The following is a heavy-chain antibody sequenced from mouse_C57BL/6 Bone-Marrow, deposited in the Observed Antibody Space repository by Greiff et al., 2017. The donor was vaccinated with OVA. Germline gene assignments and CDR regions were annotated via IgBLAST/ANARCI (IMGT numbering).Heavy chain of an antibody. J-gene: IGHJ2*01. CDR3: ARPLYGSLDY. V-gene: IGHV5-9*01. Sequence: EVKLVESGGGLVKPGGSLKLSCAASGFTFSSYTMSWVRQTPEKRLEWVATISGGGGNTYYPDSVKGRFTISRDNAKNTLYLQMSSLRSEDTALYYCARPLYGSLDYWGQGTTLTVSS. CDR2: ISGGGGNT. CDR1: GFTFSSYT. D-gene: IGHD1-1*01.